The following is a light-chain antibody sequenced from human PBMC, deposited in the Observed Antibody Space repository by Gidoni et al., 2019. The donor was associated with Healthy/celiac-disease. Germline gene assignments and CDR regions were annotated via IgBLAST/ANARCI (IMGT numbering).Light chain of an antibody. J-gene: IGKJ4*01. CDR2: AAS. Sequence: DIQLTQSPSSLSASVGDRVTITCRASQSISSYLNWYQQKPGKAPNLLIYAASSLQSGVPSRFSGSGSGTDFTLTISSLQPEDFATYYCQQSYSPATFGGGTKVEIK. CDR3: QQSYSPAT. V-gene: IGKV1-39*01. CDR1: QSISSY.